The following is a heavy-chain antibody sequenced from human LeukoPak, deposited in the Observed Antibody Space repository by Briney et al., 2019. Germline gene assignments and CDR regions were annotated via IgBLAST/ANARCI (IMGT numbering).Heavy chain of an antibody. J-gene: IGHJ3*02. Sequence: PGRSLRLSCAASGFTFSDYYMSWIRQAPGKGLEWVSYISGGGSPTYYADSVKGRFTISRDNAKNSLYLQMNSLRAEDTAVYYCVRAVPAAILGAFDIWGQGTMVTVSS. CDR2: ISGGGSPT. CDR3: VRAVPAAILGAFDI. V-gene: IGHV3-11*04. CDR1: GFTFSDYY. D-gene: IGHD2-2*02.